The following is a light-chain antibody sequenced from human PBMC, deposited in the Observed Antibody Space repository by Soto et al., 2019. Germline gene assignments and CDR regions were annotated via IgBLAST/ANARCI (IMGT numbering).Light chain of an antibody. CDR3: GPYPRTSSA. V-gene: IGLV2-14*03. Sequence: QSVLTQPASVSGSPGQSITISCTGTSSDVGGYNYVSWYQQHPGKAPKLIIYDVSNRPSGVSNRFSGSKSGNTASLTISGLQAEDGADYYRGPYPRTSSAFGTGTKVTVL. CDR1: SSDVGGYNY. J-gene: IGLJ1*01. CDR2: DVS.